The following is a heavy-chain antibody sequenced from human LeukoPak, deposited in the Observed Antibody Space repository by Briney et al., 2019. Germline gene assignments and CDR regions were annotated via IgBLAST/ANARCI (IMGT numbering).Heavy chain of an antibody. V-gene: IGHV4-30-2*01. CDR3: ARVNYKAAAGVNWFDP. J-gene: IGHJ5*02. D-gene: IGHD6-13*01. Sequence: SETLSLTCAVSGGSISSGGYSWSWIRQPPGKGLEWIGYIYHSGSTYYNPSFKSRVTISVDRSKNQFSLKLSSVTAADTAVYYCARVNYKAAAGVNWFDPWGQGTLVTVSS. CDR2: IYHSGST. CDR1: GGSISSGGYS.